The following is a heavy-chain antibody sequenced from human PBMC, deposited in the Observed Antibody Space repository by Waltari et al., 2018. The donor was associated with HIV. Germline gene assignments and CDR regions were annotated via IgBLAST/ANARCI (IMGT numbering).Heavy chain of an antibody. J-gene: IGHJ5*02. CDR1: GFTSNSYS. D-gene: IGHD6-13*01. CDR3: ARDSRDNSWSLNFFDP. V-gene: IGHV3-21*01. Sequence: EVQLVESGGGPVKPGGSLRLSCRASGFTSNSYSLNWVRQAPGKGLEGISSISSSGTFTQYADSVKGRFTISRDNANKSVYLQMNSLRAEDTAVYYCARDSRDNSWSLNFFDPWGQGTLVTASS. CDR2: ISSSGTFT.